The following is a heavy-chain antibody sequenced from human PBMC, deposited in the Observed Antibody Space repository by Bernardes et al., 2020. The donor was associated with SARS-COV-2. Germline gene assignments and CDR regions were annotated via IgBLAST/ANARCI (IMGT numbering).Heavy chain of an antibody. CDR3: ARGPHYYDSSGIRSKANWFDP. D-gene: IGHD3-22*01. CDR2: INSDGRDI. CDR1: GFTFRSYW. J-gene: IGHJ5*02. V-gene: IGHV3-74*01. Sequence: GGSLRLSCAASGFTFRSYWMHWVRQAPGKGLVWVSRINSDGRDITYAASVRGRFTISRDNAKNTLYLQMNSLRAEDTAVYYCARGPHYYDSSGIRSKANWFDPWGQGTLVTVSS.